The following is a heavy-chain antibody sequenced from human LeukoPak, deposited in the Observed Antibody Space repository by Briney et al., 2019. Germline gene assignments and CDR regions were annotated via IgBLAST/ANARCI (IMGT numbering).Heavy chain of an antibody. V-gene: IGHV1-2*06. CDR2: INPNSGGT. CDR1: GYTFTGSY. D-gene: IGHD1-14*01. J-gene: IGHJ4*02. CDR3: ARGPENFDY. Sequence: ASVMLSCKASGYTFTGSYIHWVRQAPGQGLEWVGRINPNSGGTSFAQKFQGSVTMTRDTSISAAYVKLSRLRSDDTAVYYCARGPENFDYWGQGTLVTVSS.